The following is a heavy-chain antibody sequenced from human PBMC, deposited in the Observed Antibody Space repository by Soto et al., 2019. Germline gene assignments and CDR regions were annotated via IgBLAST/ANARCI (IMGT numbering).Heavy chain of an antibody. D-gene: IGHD6-13*01. J-gene: IGHJ6*02. Sequence: GPRKGPSQASGYTFPRHYMDSGGPAPGQSLEWMGIINPSGGSTSYAQKFQGRVTMTRDTSTSTVYMELSSLRSEDTAVYYCARGDSSSWSYYYYRMAVWGQGTTVTVSS. V-gene: IGHV1-46*01. CDR1: GYTFPRHY. CDR2: INPSGGST. CDR3: ARGDSSSWSYYYYRMAV.